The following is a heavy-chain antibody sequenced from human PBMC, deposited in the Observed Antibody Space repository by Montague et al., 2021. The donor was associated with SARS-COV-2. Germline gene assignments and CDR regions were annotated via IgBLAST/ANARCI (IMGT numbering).Heavy chain of an antibody. CDR1: GFAFSVYG. J-gene: IGHJ4*02. CDR2: ISDSGGST. Sequence: SLRLSCAASGFAFSVYGMSWVRQAPGKGLEWASGISDSGGSTYYADSVKGRFNISSDNSKNTLYLQMNSLRAENTAAYYYAYRGARYQRGVWYYFDYWGQGTLVTVSS. CDR3: AYRGARYQRGVWYYFDY. V-gene: IGHV3-23*01. D-gene: IGHD3-10*01.